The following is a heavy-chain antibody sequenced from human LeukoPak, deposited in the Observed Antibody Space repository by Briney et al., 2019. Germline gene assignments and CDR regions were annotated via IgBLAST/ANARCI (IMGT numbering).Heavy chain of an antibody. CDR2: IWYDGSNK. V-gene: IGHV3-33*01. Sequence: GGSLRLSCAASGFTFSSYGMHWVRQAPGKGLEWVAVIWYDGSNKYYADSVKGRFTISRDNSKNTLYLQMNSLRAEDTAVYYCAREAPRYYYGMDVWGKGTTVTVSS. CDR3: AREAPRYYYGMDV. CDR1: GFTFSSYG. J-gene: IGHJ6*04.